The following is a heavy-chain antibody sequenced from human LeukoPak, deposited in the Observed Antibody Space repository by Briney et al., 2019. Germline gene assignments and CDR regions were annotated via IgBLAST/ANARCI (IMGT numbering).Heavy chain of an antibody. CDR1: GFTFRSFA. CDR2: TSGDEDST. V-gene: IGHV3-23*01. CDR3: TKDVMTGFSSGWYFGS. Sequence: GSLRLSCAASGFTFRSFAMSWVRQAPGKGMEWVAVTSGDEDSTHYAESVRGRFIISTDNSKNSLNLQVNSLRAEDTAVYYCTKDVMTGFSSGWYFGSWGQGTQVTVSS. D-gene: IGHD6-25*01. J-gene: IGHJ4*02.